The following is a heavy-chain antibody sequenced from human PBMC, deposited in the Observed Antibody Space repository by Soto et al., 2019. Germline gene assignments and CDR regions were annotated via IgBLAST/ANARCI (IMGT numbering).Heavy chain of an antibody. V-gene: IGHV4-34*01. Sequence: SETLSLTCAVYGGSFSGYYWSWIRQPPGKGLEWIGEINHSGSTNYNPSLKSRVTISVDTSKNQFSLKLSSVTAADTAVYYCASQVFCSSTSCEGGPDYWGQGTLVTVSS. CDR3: ASQVFCSSTSCEGGPDY. D-gene: IGHD2-2*01. CDR2: INHSGST. CDR1: GGSFSGYY. J-gene: IGHJ4*02.